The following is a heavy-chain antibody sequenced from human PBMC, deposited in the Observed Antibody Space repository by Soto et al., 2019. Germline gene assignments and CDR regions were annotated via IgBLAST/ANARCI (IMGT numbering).Heavy chain of an antibody. V-gene: IGHV1-46*01. D-gene: IGHD3-16*01. CDR3: VSDGTATYTGFGY. J-gene: IGHJ4*02. CDR2: INPSGGDI. CDR1: GYISIKYC. Sequence: QVQLVQSGAEVKKPGASVQVSCKASGYISIKYCMYWVRQSPGQGLEWMGRINPSGGDITYEQKFQGRVTMTGDTFTSTVDMELSSLRSEDTAVYYCVSDGTATYTGFGYWAQGTLVTVSS.